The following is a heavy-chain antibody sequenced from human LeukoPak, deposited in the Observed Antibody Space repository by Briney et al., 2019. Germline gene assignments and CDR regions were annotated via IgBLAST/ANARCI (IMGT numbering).Heavy chain of an antibody. CDR2: IYSGGNT. CDR3: ARESGFGELFPFAFDI. CDR1: GFSVINNY. Sequence: PGGSLRLPCVASGFSVINNYMGWVRQAPGKGLEWVSVIYSGGNTYYADSVKGRFAISKDYSRNTVYLQLNSLRAEDTAVYYCARESGFGELFPFAFDIWGQGTMVTVSA. V-gene: IGHV3-53*01. J-gene: IGHJ3*02. D-gene: IGHD3-10*01.